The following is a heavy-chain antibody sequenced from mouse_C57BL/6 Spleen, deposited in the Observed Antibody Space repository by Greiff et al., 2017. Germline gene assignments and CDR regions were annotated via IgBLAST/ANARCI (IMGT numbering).Heavy chain of an antibody. CDR2: IDPSDSET. CDR3: ATYYSNYWFAY. D-gene: IGHD2-5*01. CDR1: GYTFTSYW. Sequence: QVQLQQPGAELVRPGSSVKLSCKASGYTFTSYWMHWVKQRPIQGLEWIGNIDPSDSETHYNQKFKDKATLTVDKSSSTAYMQLSSLTSEDSAVYSCATYYSNYWFAYWGQGTLVTVSA. J-gene: IGHJ3*01. V-gene: IGHV1-52*01.